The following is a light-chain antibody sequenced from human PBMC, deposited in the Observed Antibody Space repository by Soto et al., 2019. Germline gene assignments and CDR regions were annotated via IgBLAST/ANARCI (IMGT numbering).Light chain of an antibody. V-gene: IGKV4-1*01. Sequence: DIVMTQSPDSLAVSLGERATINCKSSQSVLYTSNNENSLAWYQQKPGHPPKLLIYWASTRESGVPARFSGSGSGTDFTLTISSLQAEDVAVYYCQQYYSTPRTFGQGTKLEIK. CDR2: WAS. J-gene: IGKJ2*02. CDR1: QSVLYTSNNENS. CDR3: QQYYSTPRT.